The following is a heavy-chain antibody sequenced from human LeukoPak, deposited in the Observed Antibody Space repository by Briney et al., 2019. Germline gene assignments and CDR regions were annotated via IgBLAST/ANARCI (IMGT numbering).Heavy chain of an antibody. CDR1: GYTFTSYG. CDR3: ARGRDIVVVPAAFDY. CDR2: ISAYNGNT. Sequence: ASVKVSCKASGYTFTSYGISWVRQAPGQGLEWMGWISAYNGNTNHAQKLQGRVTMTTDTSTSTAYMELRSLRSDDTAVYYCARGRDIVVVPAAFDYWGQGTLVTVSS. V-gene: IGHV1-18*01. D-gene: IGHD2-2*01. J-gene: IGHJ4*02.